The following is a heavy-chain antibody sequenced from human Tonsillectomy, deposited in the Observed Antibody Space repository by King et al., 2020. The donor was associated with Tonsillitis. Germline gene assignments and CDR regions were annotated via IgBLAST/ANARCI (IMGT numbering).Heavy chain of an antibody. CDR3: AKGHRGDYDFWSGSTYYYYYYGMDV. Sequence: VQLVESGGGVVQPGRSLRLSCAASGLTFGSYGLSWVCQAPGKGLEWVAVISYDGSNKYYADSVKGRFTISRDNSKNTLYLQMNSLRAEDTAVYYCAKGHRGDYDFWSGSTYYYYYYGMDVWGLGTTVTVSS. D-gene: IGHD3-3*01. J-gene: IGHJ6*02. CDR1: GLTFGSYG. V-gene: IGHV3-30*18. CDR2: ISYDGSNK.